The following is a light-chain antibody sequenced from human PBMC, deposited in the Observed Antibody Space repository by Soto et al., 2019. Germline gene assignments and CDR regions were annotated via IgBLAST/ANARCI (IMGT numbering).Light chain of an antibody. CDR2: RNN. Sequence: QSVLTQPPSASGTPGQRVTMSCSGSSSNIGSHYVYRYQQLPGTAPKVLLYRNNQRPSGVPDRFSGSKSGTSASLAISGLRSEDEADYYCATWDDSLSVLFGGGTKLTVL. V-gene: IGLV1-47*01. CDR3: ATWDDSLSVL. J-gene: IGLJ2*01. CDR1: SSNIGSHY.